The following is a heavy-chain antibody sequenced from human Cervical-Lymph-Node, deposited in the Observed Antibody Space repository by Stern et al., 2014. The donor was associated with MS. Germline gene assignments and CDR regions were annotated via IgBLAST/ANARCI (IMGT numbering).Heavy chain of an antibody. CDR1: GYTFIDYY. J-gene: IGHJ6*02. Sequence: VQLVESGAEVRKPGASVKVSCKASGYTFIDYYIHWVRQAPGQGLEWMGWINPYSGGTKFAQKFQGRVTMTKDRSTRTVYMELTGLTSDDTAVYYCEREIGQMVIMVFYGMDVWGQGTTVTVSS. D-gene: IGHD2-8*01. CDR3: EREIGQMVIMVFYGMDV. V-gene: IGHV1-2*02. CDR2: INPYSGGT.